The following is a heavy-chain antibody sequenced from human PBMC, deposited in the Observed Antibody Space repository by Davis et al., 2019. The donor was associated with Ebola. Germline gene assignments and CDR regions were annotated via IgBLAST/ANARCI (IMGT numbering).Heavy chain of an antibody. J-gene: IGHJ5*02. D-gene: IGHD3-3*01. CDR1: GYTFTSYG. V-gene: IGHV1-18*01. CDR3: ARDHYDFWSGYYRGAGFDP. CDR2: ISAYNGNT. Sequence: ASVKVSCKASGYTFTSYGISWVRQAPGQGLEWMGWISAYNGNTNYAQKLQGRVTMTTDTSTSTAYMELRSLRSDDTAVYYCARDHYDFWSGYYRGAGFDPWGQGTLVTVSS.